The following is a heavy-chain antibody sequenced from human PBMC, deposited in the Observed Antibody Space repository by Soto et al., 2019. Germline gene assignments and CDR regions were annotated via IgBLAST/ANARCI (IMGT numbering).Heavy chain of an antibody. CDR2: IKQDGSEK. Sequence: GGSLRLSCAASGITFSNYWMTWVRQAPGKGLEWVANIKQDGSEKYYVDSVKGRFTISRDNAKNSLYLQMNSLRAEDTAVYYCARELDTYGDAFDIWGQGTMVT. CDR1: GITFSNYW. CDR3: ARELDTYGDAFDI. D-gene: IGHD4-17*01. J-gene: IGHJ3*02. V-gene: IGHV3-7*01.